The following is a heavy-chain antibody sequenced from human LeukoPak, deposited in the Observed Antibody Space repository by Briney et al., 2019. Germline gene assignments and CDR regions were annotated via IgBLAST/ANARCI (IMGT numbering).Heavy chain of an antibody. CDR3: ARGRFYRGGNGVVGY. CDR1: GYTFTSYD. J-gene: IGHJ4*02. CDR2: MNPNSGNT. V-gene: IGHV1-8*01. Sequence: ASVKVSCRASGYTFTSYDINWVRQATGQGLEWMGWMNPNSGNTGYAQKFQGRVAMTRNTSISTAYMELSSLRSEDTAVYYCARGRFYRGGNGVVGYWGQGTLVTVSS. D-gene: IGHD4-23*01.